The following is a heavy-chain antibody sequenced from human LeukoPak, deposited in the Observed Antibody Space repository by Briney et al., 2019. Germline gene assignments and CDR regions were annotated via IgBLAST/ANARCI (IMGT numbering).Heavy chain of an antibody. CDR2: ISGSGGTT. CDR1: GFTFTSYA. Sequence: GGSLRLSCAASGFTFTSYAMTWVRQAPGKGLEWVSGISGSGGTTYYADSVKGRFTISRGNSKNTLYLQMNSLRAEDTAVYYCAKHDPRRVVITNWFDPWGQGTLVTVSS. CDR3: AKHDPRRVVITNWFDP. J-gene: IGHJ5*02. D-gene: IGHD3-22*01. V-gene: IGHV3-23*01.